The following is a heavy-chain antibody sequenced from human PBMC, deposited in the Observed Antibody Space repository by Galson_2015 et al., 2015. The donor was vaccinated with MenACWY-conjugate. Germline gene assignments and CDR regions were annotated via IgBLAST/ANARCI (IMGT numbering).Heavy chain of an antibody. D-gene: IGHD6-19*01. CDR2: ICAGGISI. Sequence: SLRLCCAASGFDFSNYCMHWVRQGPGKGLECVSRICAGGISIMYGDAVRGRFTISRDDAQNTLYLQMDGLRADDTAVYFCVRGSSGWRGMDIWGQGTTVTVSS. V-gene: IGHV3-74*03. CDR1: GFDFSNYC. CDR3: VRGSSGWRGMDI. J-gene: IGHJ6*02.